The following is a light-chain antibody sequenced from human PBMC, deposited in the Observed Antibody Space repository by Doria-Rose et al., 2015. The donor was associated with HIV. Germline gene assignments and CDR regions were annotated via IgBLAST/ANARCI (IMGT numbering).Light chain of an antibody. CDR3: QQYGTSRGT. CDR1: QRVKSSY. J-gene: IGKJ5*01. CDR2: DAS. V-gene: IGKV3-20*01. Sequence: TQSPDTLSLSPGERATLSCRASQRVKSSYLAWYQQKPGQAPRLLIYDASTRATGIPDRFSGSGSVTDFTLTISRLEPEDVAVYYCQQYGTSRGTFGQGTRLEIK.